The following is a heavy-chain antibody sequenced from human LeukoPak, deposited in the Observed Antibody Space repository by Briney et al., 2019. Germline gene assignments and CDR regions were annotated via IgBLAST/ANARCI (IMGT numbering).Heavy chain of an antibody. D-gene: IGHD3-16*01. CDR2: INQDGSEK. J-gene: IGHJ4*02. V-gene: IGHV3-7*04. Sequence: PGGSLRLSCAASGFTFSSYWMSWVRQPPGKGLEWVANINQDGSEKYYVDSVKGRFIIPRDNAKNSLYLQMNSLRAEDTAVYYCARGMSTGEYWGQGTLVTVSS. CDR1: GFTFSSYW. CDR3: ARGMSTGEY.